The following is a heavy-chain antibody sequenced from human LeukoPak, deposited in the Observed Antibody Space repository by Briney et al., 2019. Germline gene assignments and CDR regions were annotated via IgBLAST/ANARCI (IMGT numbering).Heavy chain of an antibody. CDR2: IIPIFGTA. CDR3: ARGHYYVDTAMVNYNWFDP. J-gene: IGHJ5*02. Sequence: SVKVSCKASGYTFTSYYMHWVRQAPGQGLEWMGGIIPIFGTANYAQKFQGRVTITTDESTSTAYMELSSLRSEDTAVYYCARGHYYVDTAMVNYNWFDPWGQGTLVTVSS. CDR1: GYTFTSYY. D-gene: IGHD5-18*01. V-gene: IGHV1-69*05.